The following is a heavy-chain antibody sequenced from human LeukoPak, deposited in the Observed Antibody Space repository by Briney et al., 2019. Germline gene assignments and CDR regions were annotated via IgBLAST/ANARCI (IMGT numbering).Heavy chain of an antibody. CDR1: GYTFTSYG. V-gene: IGHV1-18*01. Sequence: ASVKVSCKVSGYTFTSYGISWVRQAPGQGLEWMGWISGYNGNTNYAQKLQGRVTMTTDTSTSTAYMELRSLRSDDTAVYYCARVDGSGSYYNPGDYWGQGTLVTVSS. CDR3: ARVDGSGSYYNPGDY. J-gene: IGHJ4*02. D-gene: IGHD3-10*01. CDR2: ISGYNGNT.